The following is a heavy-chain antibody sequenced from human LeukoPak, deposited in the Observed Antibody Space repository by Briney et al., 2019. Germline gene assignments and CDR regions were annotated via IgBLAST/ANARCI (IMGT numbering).Heavy chain of an antibody. J-gene: IGHJ4*02. CDR1: GGTFSSYA. CDR3: ARAPIAVAGNGYFDY. Sequence: GASVKVSCKASGGTFSSYAISWVRQAPGQGLEWMGGIIPIFGTANYAQKFQGRVTITADESTSTAYMELSSLRSEDTAVYYCARAPIAVAGNGYFDYWGQGTLVTVSS. V-gene: IGHV1-69*13. CDR2: IIPIFGTA. D-gene: IGHD6-19*01.